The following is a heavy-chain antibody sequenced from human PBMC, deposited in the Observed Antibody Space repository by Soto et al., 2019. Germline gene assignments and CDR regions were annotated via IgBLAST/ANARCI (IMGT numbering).Heavy chain of an antibody. CDR2: ISAYNGNT. CDR3: ARVSRDFWSGYNWFVP. D-gene: IGHD3-3*01. Sequence: ASVKVSCKASGYTFTSYGISWVRQAPGQGLEWMGWISAYNGNTNYAQKLQGRVTMTTDTSTSTAYMELRSLRSDDTAVYYCARVSRDFWSGYNWFVPWGQGTLVTVSS. J-gene: IGHJ5*02. V-gene: IGHV1-18*04. CDR1: GYTFTSYG.